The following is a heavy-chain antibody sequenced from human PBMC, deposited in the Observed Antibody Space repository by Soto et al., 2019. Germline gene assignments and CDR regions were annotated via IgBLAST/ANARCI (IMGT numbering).Heavy chain of an antibody. CDR1: EGTFSSYA. CDR3: ARNPMTTVTASYYYGMDV. Sequence: QVQLVQSGAEVKKPGSSVKVSCKASEGTFSSYAISWVRQAPGQGLEWMGGTIPIFGTANYAQKFQGRVTITADEATSTAYMELGSLRSEDTAVYDCARNPMTTVTASYYYGMDVWGQGTTVTISS. J-gene: IGHJ6*02. CDR2: TIPIFGTA. D-gene: IGHD4-17*01. V-gene: IGHV1-69*12.